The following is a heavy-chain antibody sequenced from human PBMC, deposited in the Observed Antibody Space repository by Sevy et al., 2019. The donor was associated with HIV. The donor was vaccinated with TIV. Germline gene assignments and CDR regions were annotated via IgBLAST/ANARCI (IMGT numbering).Heavy chain of an antibody. J-gene: IGHJ4*02. V-gene: IGHV1-18*01. CDR3: PRVTFLYYIDY. CDR1: GYPFTHYG. Sequence: ASVKVSCKSSGYPFTHYGVTWVRQAPGQGLEWMGWMSTYNGKTNYAQNYQGRVTMTTNTSTNTVYMELRSLRSDDTAIYYCPRVTFLYYIDYWGQGTLVTVSS. D-gene: IGHD3-22*01. CDR2: MSTYNGKT.